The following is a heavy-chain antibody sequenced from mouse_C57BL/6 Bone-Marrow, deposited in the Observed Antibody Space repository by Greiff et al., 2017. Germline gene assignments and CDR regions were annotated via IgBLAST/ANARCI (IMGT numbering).Heavy chain of an antibody. V-gene: IGHV1-4*01. CDR1: GYTFTSYT. J-gene: IGHJ4*01. Sequence: VKLMESGAELARPGASVKMSCKASGYTFTSYTMHWVKQRPGQGLEWIGYINPSSGYTKYNQKFKDKATLTADKSSSTAYMQLSSLTSEDSAVYYCARKRNWDEAMDYWGQGTSVTVSS. CDR3: ARKRNWDEAMDY. CDR2: INPSSGYT. D-gene: IGHD4-1*01.